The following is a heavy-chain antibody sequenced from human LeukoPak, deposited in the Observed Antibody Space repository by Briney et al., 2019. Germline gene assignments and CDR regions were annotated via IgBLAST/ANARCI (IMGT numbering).Heavy chain of an antibody. Sequence: GGSLRLSCAASGFTFSSYSMNWVRQAPGKGLEWVSVIYSGGSTYYADAVKGRFTISRDNAKNSLYLQMNSLRAEDTAVYYCARDQGGVGYWGQGTLVTVSS. CDR2: IYSGGST. D-gene: IGHD3-16*01. V-gene: IGHV3-66*01. J-gene: IGHJ4*02. CDR1: GFTFSSYS. CDR3: ARDQGGVGY.